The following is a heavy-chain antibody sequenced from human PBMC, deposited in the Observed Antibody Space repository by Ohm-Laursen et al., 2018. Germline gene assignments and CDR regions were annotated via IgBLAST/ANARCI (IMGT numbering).Heavy chain of an antibody. V-gene: IGHV3-21*01. Sequence: SLRLSCSASGLTLKSYSMNWVRQAPGKGLEWVSSISFSGSHIYYADSVKGRFTISRDNAKTTLYLQMNSLRAEDTAVYYCARRIAVAGALDYWGQGTLVTVSS. J-gene: IGHJ4*02. CDR2: ISFSGSHI. D-gene: IGHD6-19*01. CDR1: GLTLKSYS. CDR3: ARRIAVAGALDY.